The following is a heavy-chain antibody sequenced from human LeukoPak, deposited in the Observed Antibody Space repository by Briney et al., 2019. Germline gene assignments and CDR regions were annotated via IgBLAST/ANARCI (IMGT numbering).Heavy chain of an antibody. J-gene: IGHJ4*02. CDR3: ARANPRGSSSSSGFDY. Sequence: ASVKVSCKASGGTFSSYAISWVRQAPGQRLEWMGGIIPIFGTANYAQKFQGRVTITADESTSTAYMELSSLRSEDTAVYYCARANPRGSSSSSGFDYWGQGTLVTVSS. CDR2: IIPIFGTA. CDR1: GGTFSSYA. D-gene: IGHD6-6*01. V-gene: IGHV1-69*13.